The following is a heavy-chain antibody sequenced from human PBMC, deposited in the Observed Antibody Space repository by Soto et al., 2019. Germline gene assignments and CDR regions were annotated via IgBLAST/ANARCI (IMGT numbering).Heavy chain of an antibody. Sequence: SETLSLTCTVSGGSISSYYWSWIRQPPGKGLEWIGYIYYSGNTNYNPSLKSRVTISVDTSKNQFSLKLSSVTAADTAVYYCGRGEVDRYNWDYGIDYWGQGTLVTVSS. D-gene: IGHD1-7*01. J-gene: IGHJ4*02. CDR3: GRGEVDRYNWDYGIDY. CDR2: IYYSGNT. V-gene: IGHV4-59*01. CDR1: GGSISSYY.